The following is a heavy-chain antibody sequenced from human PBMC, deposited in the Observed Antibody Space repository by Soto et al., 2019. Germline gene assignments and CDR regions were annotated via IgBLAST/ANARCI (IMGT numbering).Heavy chain of an antibody. Sequence: QVQLVQSGADVKKPGASAKVSCKASGYTFTSFGINWVRQAPGQGLEWMGWISGYNGNTNYAQNLHDRVTMTRDTSTSTAYMELRSLRSDDTAVYYCARPTDFYYYAMDVWGQGTTVTVSS. J-gene: IGHJ6*02. CDR2: ISGYNGNT. CDR1: GYTFTSFG. CDR3: ARPTDFYYYAMDV. V-gene: IGHV1-18*01.